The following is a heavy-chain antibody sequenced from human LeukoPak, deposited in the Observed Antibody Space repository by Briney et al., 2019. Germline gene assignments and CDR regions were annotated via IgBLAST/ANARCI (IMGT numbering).Heavy chain of an antibody. CDR1: GFTFSSYG. CDR3: AMGMCGTNCFTPDY. D-gene: IGHD2-2*02. V-gene: IGHV3-30*03. Sequence: GRSLRLSCAASGFTFSSYGMHWVRQAPGKGLEWVAAMSNDGSNKDYADSVKGRFTISRDNSKNTLYLQMNSLRVEDTAVYYCAMGMCGTNCFTPDYWGQGTLVTVSS. J-gene: IGHJ4*02. CDR2: MSNDGSNK.